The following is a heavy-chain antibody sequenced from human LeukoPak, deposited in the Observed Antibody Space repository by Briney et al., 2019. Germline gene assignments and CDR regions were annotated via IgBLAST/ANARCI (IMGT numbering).Heavy chain of an antibody. J-gene: IGHJ5*02. CDR3: VRQRGASGTINHFDP. CDR2: IYPDDSDT. D-gene: IGHD3-10*01. V-gene: IGHV5-51*01. CDR1: GYSFNTYW. Sequence: GESLKISCEGSGYSFNTYWIGWVRQMPGTGLEWVGAIYPDDSDTRYSPSFQGQVVISADRSIRTAYLQWNTLKTSDTAMYYCVRQRGASGTINHFDPWGQGTLVTVSS.